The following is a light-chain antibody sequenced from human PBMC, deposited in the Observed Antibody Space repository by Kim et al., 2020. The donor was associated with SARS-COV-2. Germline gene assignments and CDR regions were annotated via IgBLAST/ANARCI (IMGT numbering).Light chain of an antibody. CDR2: GAS. V-gene: IGKV3-20*01. Sequence: LSPAESATLSCRASQTVTTYLAWYQQKPGQAPRLLIYGASSRATGIPDRFSGSGSGTDFTLTISRLEPEDFAVYYCQQYGSSPRTFGQGTKVEIK. CDR3: QQYGSSPRT. CDR1: QTVTTY. J-gene: IGKJ1*01.